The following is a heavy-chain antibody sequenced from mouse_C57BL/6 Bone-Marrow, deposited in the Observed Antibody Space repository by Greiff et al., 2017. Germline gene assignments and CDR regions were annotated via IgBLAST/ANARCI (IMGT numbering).Heavy chain of an antibody. CDR1: GYTFTGYW. V-gene: IGHV1-9*01. Sequence: QVQLQQSGAELMKPGASVKLSCKATGYTFTGYWIEWVKQRPGHGLEWIGEILPGSGSTNYNEKFKGKATLTADTSSNTAYMQLSSLTTEDSAIYYCAKGSKETWFAYWGQGTLVTVSA. CDR2: ILPGSGST. J-gene: IGHJ3*01. CDR3: AKGSKETWFAY.